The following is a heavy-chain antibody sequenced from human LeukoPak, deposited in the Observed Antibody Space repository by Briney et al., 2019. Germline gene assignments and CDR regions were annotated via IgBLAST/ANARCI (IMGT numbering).Heavy chain of an antibody. J-gene: IGHJ3*02. CDR3: AKVPHYYDSKTFDI. D-gene: IGHD3-22*01. CDR1: GFTFSSYA. Sequence: GGSLRLSCAASGFTFSSYAMSWVRQAPEKGLEWVSGISGSGGSTYYGDSVKGRFTISRDNSKNTLHLQMNSLRAEDTAVYYCAKVPHYYDSKTFDIWGQGTMVTVPS. V-gene: IGHV3-23*01. CDR2: ISGSGGST.